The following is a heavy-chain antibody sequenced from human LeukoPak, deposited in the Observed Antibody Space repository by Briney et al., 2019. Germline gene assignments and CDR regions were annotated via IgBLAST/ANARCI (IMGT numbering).Heavy chain of an antibody. D-gene: IGHD6-19*01. CDR3: TRSISPGYSSGWYFGEFDY. Sequence: PGGSLRLSCAASGFTFSGSAMHWVRQASGKGLEWVGRIRSKANSYATAYAASVKGRFTISRDDSKNTAYLQMNSLKTEDTAVYYCTRSISPGYSSGWYFGEFDYWGQGTLVTVSS. V-gene: IGHV3-73*01. CDR1: GFTFSGSA. CDR2: IRSKANSYAT. J-gene: IGHJ4*02.